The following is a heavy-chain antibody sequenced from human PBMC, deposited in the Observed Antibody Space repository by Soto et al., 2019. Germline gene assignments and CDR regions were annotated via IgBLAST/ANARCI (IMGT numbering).Heavy chain of an antibody. CDR1: GGSISRYY. CDR2: IYYSGST. Sequence: PSETLSLTCTVSGGSISRYYWSWIRQPPGKGLEWIGYIYYSGSTNYNPSLKSRVTISVDTSKNQFSLKLSSVTAADTAVYYCARDPRKLTTVTDDAFDIWGQGTMVTVSS. D-gene: IGHD4-17*01. J-gene: IGHJ3*02. V-gene: IGHV4-59*01. CDR3: ARDPRKLTTVTDDAFDI.